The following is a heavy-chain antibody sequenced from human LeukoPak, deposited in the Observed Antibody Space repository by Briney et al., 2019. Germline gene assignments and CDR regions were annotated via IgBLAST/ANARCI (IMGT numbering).Heavy chain of an antibody. CDR1: GFSFSDYY. CDR2: ISSSGSTI. J-gene: IGHJ6*03. D-gene: IGHD6-13*01. V-gene: IGHV3-11*04. CDR3: ARPTQYSSSWYLDYYYYYMDV. Sequence: GGSLRLSCAASGFSFSDYYMSWIRQAPGKGLEWVSYISSSGSTIYYADSVKGRFTISRDNAKNSLYLQMNSLRAEDTAVYYCARPTQYSSSWYLDYYYYYMDVWGKGTTVTISS.